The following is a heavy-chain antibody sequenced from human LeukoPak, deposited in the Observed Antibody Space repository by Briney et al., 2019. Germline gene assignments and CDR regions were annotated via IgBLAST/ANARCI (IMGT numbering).Heavy chain of an antibody. CDR1: GGSFSGYY. V-gene: IGHV4-34*01. J-gene: IGHJ4*02. CDR3: ARGLDYFDWLLF. D-gene: IGHD3-9*01. CDR2: INHSGST. Sequence: SETLSLTCAVYGGSFSGYYWSWIRQPPGKGLEWIGEINHSGSTNYNPSLKSRVTISVDTSKNQFSLKLSSVTAADTAVYYCARGLDYFDWLLFWGQGTLVTVSS.